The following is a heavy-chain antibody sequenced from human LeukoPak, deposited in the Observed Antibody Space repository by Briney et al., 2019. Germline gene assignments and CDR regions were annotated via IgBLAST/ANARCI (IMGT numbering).Heavy chain of an antibody. Sequence: PGGSLRLSCAASGFTFSSYWMSWVRQAPGKGLEWVAKISEDGSEKYYVDSVEGRFTISRDNAKNSLCLQMNSLRAVDTAVYYCARDPGRGGDFDHWGQGTLVTVSS. CDR1: GFTFSSYW. CDR2: ISEDGSEK. J-gene: IGHJ4*02. V-gene: IGHV3-7*04. CDR3: ARDPGRGGDFDH. D-gene: IGHD3-10*01.